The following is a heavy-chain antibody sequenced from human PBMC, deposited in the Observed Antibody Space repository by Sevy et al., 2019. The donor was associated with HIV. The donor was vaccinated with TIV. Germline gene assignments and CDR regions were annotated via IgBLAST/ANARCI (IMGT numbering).Heavy chain of an antibody. CDR3: ARDARSLGHAIRIYYFDY. CDR1: GYTFTSYG. CDR2: ISAYNGNT. V-gene: IGHV1-18*03. D-gene: IGHD2-21*01. Sequence: ASVKVSCKASGYTFTSYGISWVRQAPGQGLEWMGWISAYNGNTNYAQKLQGRVTMTTDTSTSTAYMELRSLRSDDMAVYYCARDARSLGHAIRIYYFDYWGQGTLVSVSS. J-gene: IGHJ4*02.